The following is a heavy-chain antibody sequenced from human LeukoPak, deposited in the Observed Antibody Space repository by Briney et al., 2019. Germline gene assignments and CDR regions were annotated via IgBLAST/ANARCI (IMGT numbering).Heavy chain of an antibody. CDR1: GGSLSSYY. V-gene: IGHV4-59*01. CDR3: ARAQLPYDILTGYYPPYMDV. CDR2: IYYSGST. Sequence: SETLSLTCTVSGGSLSSYYWSWIRQPPGKGLEWIGYIYYSGSTNYNPSLKSRVTISVDTSKNQFSLKLSSVTAADTAVYYCARAQLPYDILTGYYPPYMDVWGKGTTVTVSS. D-gene: IGHD3-9*01. J-gene: IGHJ6*03.